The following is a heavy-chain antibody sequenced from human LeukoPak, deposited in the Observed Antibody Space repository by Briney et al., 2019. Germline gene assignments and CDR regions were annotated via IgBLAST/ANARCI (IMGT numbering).Heavy chain of an antibody. CDR1: GLTLSSYA. Sequence: PGGSLRLSCAASGLTLSSYAMSWVRQAPGRGLEWVSAISGDGGSTYYADSVKGRFTISRDNSKNTLYLQMNSLRAEDSALYYCAKGWHAFDIWGQGTMVTVSS. CDR2: ISGDGGST. V-gene: IGHV3-23*01. CDR3: AKGWHAFDI. J-gene: IGHJ3*02.